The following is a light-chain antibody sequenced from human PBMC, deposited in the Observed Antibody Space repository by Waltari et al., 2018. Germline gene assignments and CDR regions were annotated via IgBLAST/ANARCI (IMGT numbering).Light chain of an antibody. CDR3: QAWDSNTYVV. Sequence: SYELTQPPSVSVSPGQTASIPCSGDNLGAKYGSWYQQRPGQSPILIIHQDSKRPSGIPERFSGSNSGNTATLTISGTQALDEAVYYCQAWDSNTYVVFGGGTKLAVL. J-gene: IGLJ2*01. CDR1: NLGAKY. CDR2: QDS. V-gene: IGLV3-1*01.